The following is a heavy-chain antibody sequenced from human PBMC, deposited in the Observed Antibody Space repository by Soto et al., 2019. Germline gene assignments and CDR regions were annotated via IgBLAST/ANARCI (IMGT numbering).Heavy chain of an antibody. CDR2: MNPNSGNT. CDR3: ASSCSGGSCYYYGMDV. Sequence: EASVKVSCKASGYTFTSYDINWVRQATGQGLEWMGWMNPNSGNTKYSQKFQGRVTMTRDTSTSTVYMELSSLRSEDTAVYYCASSCSGGSCYYYGMDVWGQGTTVTVSS. V-gene: IGHV1-8*01. CDR1: GYTFTSYD. J-gene: IGHJ6*02. D-gene: IGHD2-15*01.